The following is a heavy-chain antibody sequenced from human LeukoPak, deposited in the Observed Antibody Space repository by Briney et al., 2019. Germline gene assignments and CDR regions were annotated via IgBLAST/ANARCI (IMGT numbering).Heavy chain of an antibody. CDR3: ARGGVSSGWAYYYYYYAMDV. J-gene: IGHJ6*02. V-gene: IGHV4-39*01. CDR1: GGSIDSSSYY. Sequence: PSETLSLTCTVSGGSIDSSSYYWGWIRQPPGKGLEWIGSIYYTGITYYNPSLESRVTISVDTSKNQFSLKLSSLTAADTAVYYCARGGVSSGWAYYYYYYAMDVWGQGTTVTVSS. D-gene: IGHD6-19*01. CDR2: IYYTGIT.